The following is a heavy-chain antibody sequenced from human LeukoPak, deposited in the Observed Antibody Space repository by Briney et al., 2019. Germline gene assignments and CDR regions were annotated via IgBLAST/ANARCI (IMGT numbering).Heavy chain of an antibody. CDR2: AFSDGRT. CDR1: GITVSTNY. Sequence: GGSLRLSCAASGITVSTNYMSWVRQAPGKGLEWVSIAFSDGRTFCADSVKGRFTISRDSSKNTVFLQMNSLRAEDTAVYYCARGAGYNYPYYFDYWGQGTLVTVSS. J-gene: IGHJ4*02. CDR3: ARGAGYNYPYYFDY. D-gene: IGHD5-24*01. V-gene: IGHV3-53*01.